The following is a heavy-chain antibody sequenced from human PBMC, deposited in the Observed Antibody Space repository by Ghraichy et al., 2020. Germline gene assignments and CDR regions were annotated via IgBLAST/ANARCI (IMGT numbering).Heavy chain of an antibody. Sequence: ASVKVSCKASGYIFTAYYMHWVRQAPGQGLEWMGRINPDSGGTNYAQKFQGRVTMTRDTSISTAHMELSRLTFDDTAVYYCAREGVGATIAFDIWGQGTVVTVSS. CDR1: GYIFTAYY. J-gene: IGHJ3*02. D-gene: IGHD1-26*01. V-gene: IGHV1-2*06. CDR3: AREGVGATIAFDI. CDR2: INPDSGGT.